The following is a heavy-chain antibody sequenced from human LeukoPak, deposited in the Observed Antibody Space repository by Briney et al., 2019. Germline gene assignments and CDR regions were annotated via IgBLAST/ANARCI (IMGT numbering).Heavy chain of an antibody. Sequence: GSLRLSCAASGFSFRSYGMHWVRQAPGKGLEWVAVIWYDGSNKYYADSVKGRFTISRDNSKNTLYLQMNSLRDEDTAVYYCARHSGTYFDYWGQGTLVTVSS. D-gene: IGHD3-10*01. CDR1: GFSFRSYG. CDR3: ARHSGTYFDY. V-gene: IGHV3-33*01. CDR2: IWYDGSNK. J-gene: IGHJ4*02.